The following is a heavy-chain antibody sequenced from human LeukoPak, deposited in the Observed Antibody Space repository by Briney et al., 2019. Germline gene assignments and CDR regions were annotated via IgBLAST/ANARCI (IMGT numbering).Heavy chain of an antibody. CDR3: AKESLSPLYYYFDY. CDR1: GFTFSSYG. Sequence: GGSLRLSCAASGFTFSSYGMHWVRQAPGKGLEWVAVISYDGSNKYYADSVKGRFTISRDNSKNTLYLQMNSLRAEDTAVYYCAKESLSPLYYYFDYWGQGTRVTVSS. CDR2: ISYDGSNK. D-gene: IGHD2-15*01. J-gene: IGHJ4*02. V-gene: IGHV3-30*18.